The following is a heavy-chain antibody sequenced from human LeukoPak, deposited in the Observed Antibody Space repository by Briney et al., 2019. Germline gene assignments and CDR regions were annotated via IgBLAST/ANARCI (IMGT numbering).Heavy chain of an antibody. V-gene: IGHV1-24*01. D-gene: IGHD3-22*01. CDR3: ATGVFTMIVVESSSEDAFDI. CDR2: FDPEDGET. CDR1: GYTLTELS. J-gene: IGHJ3*02. Sequence: ASVKVSCKVSGYTLTELSMHWVRQAPGKGLEWMGGFDPEDGETVYAQKFQGRVTMTEDTSTDTAYMELSSLRSEDTAVYYCATGVFTMIVVESSSEDAFDIWGQGTMVTVSS.